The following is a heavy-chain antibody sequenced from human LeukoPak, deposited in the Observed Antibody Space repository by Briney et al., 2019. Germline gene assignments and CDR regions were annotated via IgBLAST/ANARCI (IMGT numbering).Heavy chain of an antibody. J-gene: IGHJ5*02. CDR2: ISGSGGST. CDR1: GFTFSSYA. Sequence: PGGSLRLYCAASGFTFSSYAMSWVRQAPGEGLEWVSAISGSGGSTYYADSVRGRITISRDNSKTPLYLQMNSLRAEDTAVYYCSKDGIGYCTNGVCRYNWFDPWGQGTLVTVSS. CDR3: SKDGIGYCTNGVCRYNWFDP. D-gene: IGHD2-8*01. V-gene: IGHV3-23*01.